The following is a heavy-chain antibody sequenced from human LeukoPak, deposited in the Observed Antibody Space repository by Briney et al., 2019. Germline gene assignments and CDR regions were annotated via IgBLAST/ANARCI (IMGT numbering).Heavy chain of an antibody. Sequence: ASVKVSCKVSGYTLTELSMHWVRQAPGKGLEWMGGFDPEDGETIYAQKFQGRVTMTEDTSTDTAYMELSSLRSEDTAVYYCARGSRCGGDCYSGGSYYNWFDPWGQGTLVTVSS. CDR3: ARGSRCGGDCYSGGSYYNWFDP. J-gene: IGHJ5*02. D-gene: IGHD2-21*02. CDR2: FDPEDGET. V-gene: IGHV1-24*01. CDR1: GYTLTELS.